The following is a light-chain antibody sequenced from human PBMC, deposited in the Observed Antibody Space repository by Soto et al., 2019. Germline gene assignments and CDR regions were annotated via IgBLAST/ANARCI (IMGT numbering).Light chain of an antibody. V-gene: IGKV3-20*01. J-gene: IGKJ3*01. CDR1: QSVSSSY. CDR2: GSS. Sequence: EIVLTQSPGTLSLSPGERATLSCRASQSVSSSYLAWYQQKPGQAPRLLISGSSSRATGIPDRFSGSGSGADFTITISRLAPEDFAVYYCQQYGSSFTFGPGTKVDIK. CDR3: QQYGSSFT.